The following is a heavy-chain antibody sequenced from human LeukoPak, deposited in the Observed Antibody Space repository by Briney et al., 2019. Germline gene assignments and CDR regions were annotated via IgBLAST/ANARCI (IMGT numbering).Heavy chain of an antibody. J-gene: IGHJ3*02. CDR1: GDSISSYY. Sequence: PSETLSLTCTVSGDSISSYYWSWIRQPAGKGLEWIGRIYTSGSTNYNPSLKSRVTMSVDTSKNQFSLKLSSVTAADTAVYYCAREDCSSTSCLRGFDIWGQGTMVTVSS. CDR2: IYTSGST. CDR3: AREDCSSTSCLRGFDI. D-gene: IGHD2-2*01. V-gene: IGHV4-4*07.